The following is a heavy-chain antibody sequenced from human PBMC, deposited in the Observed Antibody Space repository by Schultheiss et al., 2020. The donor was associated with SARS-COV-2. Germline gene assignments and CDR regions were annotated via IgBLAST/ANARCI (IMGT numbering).Heavy chain of an antibody. CDR3: ARSSIPANIVVVPAAFDY. J-gene: IGHJ4*02. V-gene: IGHV3-15*07. CDR1: GFTFSNAW. CDR2: IKSKTDGGTT. D-gene: IGHD2-2*01. Sequence: GGSLRLSCAASGFTFSNAWMNWVRQAPRKGLEWVGRIKSKTDGGTTDYAAPVKGRFTISRDDSKNTLYLQMNSLKTEDTAVYYCARSSIPANIVVVPAAFDYWGQGTLVTVSS.